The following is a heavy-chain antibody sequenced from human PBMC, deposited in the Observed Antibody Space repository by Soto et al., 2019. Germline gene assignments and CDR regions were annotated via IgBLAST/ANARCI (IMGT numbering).Heavy chain of an antibody. CDR3: AGQFGELLAGAFDI. Sequence: SETLSLTCAVSGESISSRNWWNWVRQPPGKGLEWIGKIYHSGSTNYNPSLKSRVTVSVDRSKNQFSLKLNSVTAADTAVYYCAGQFGELLAGAFDIWGQGTMVT. V-gene: IGHV4-4*02. D-gene: IGHD3-10*01. J-gene: IGHJ3*02. CDR1: GESISSRNW. CDR2: IYHSGST.